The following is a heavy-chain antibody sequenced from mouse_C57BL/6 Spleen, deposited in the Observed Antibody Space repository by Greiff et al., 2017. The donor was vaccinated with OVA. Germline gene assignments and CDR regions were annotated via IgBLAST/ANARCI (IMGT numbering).Heavy chain of an antibody. D-gene: IGHD2-4*01. CDR2: IHPSDGGT. CDR1: GYTFTSYW. V-gene: IGHV1-52*01. CDR3: ARSKGFYYDYDY. Sequence: QVQLQQPGAELVRPGSSVKLSCKASGYTFTSYWMHWVKQRPIQGLEWIGKIHPSDGGTHYNQKFKDKATLTVDKSSSTAYMQLSSLTSEESAVYCSARSKGFYYDYDYWGQGTLVTVSA. J-gene: IGHJ3*01.